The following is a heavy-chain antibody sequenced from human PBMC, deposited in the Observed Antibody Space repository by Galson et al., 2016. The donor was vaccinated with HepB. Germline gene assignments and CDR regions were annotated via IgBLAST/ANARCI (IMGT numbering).Heavy chain of an antibody. CDR3: ARDPRGDYYYDSRGYSHFDL. D-gene: IGHD3-22*01. CDR1: GDSIGYYY. V-gene: IGHV4-59*01. Sequence: ETLSLTCTVSGDSIGYYYWSWVRQSPEKGLEWIGNVYYSGHTNYNPSLKSRVTISVDTSKKQFSLNLSSVTAADTAVYYCARDPRGDYYYDSRGYSHFDLWGQGTLVTVSS. J-gene: IGHJ4*02. CDR2: VYYSGHT.